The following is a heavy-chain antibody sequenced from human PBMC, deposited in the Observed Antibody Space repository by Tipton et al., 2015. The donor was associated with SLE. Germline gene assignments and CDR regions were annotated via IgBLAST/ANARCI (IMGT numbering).Heavy chain of an antibody. CDR2: INVGNGKT. CDR1: GYPFSRYS. CDR3: ASNGLDV. V-gene: IGHV1-3*01. J-gene: IGHJ6*02. Sequence: QVQLVQSGAEVKKPGASVKVSCKASGYPFSRYSMHWVRQAPGQRLEWMGWINVGNGKTKVLEKFQGRVTISRDTSANTVYMELSSVRSEDSAIYFCASNGLDVWGQGTTVTVSS.